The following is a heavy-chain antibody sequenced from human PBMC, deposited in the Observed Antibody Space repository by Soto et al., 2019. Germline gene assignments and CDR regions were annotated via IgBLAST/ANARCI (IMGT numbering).Heavy chain of an antibody. Sequence: GGSLRLSCAASGFTFSTYAMNWVRQAPGKGLEWVSGISASGGRIFYADSVKGRFTISRDNSKNTLYLQMSSLRAEDTAVYSCAKDPSNLDYGSSGSRRPHFDYWGQGTLVTVSS. D-gene: IGHD3-22*01. CDR1: GFTFSTYA. J-gene: IGHJ4*02. CDR2: ISASGGRI. V-gene: IGHV3-23*01. CDR3: AKDPSNLDYGSSGSRRPHFDY.